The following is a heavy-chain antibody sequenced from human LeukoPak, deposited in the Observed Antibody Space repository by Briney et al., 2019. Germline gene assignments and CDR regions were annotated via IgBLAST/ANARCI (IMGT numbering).Heavy chain of an antibody. J-gene: IGHJ4*02. Sequence: ASVKVSCKASGYTFTSYGISWVRRAPGQGLEWMGWISAYIGNTNYAQKLQGRVTMTTDTSTSTAYMELRSLRSDDTAVYYCARPLGSGWYVGELDYWGRGTLVTVSS. V-gene: IGHV1-18*01. CDR1: GYTFTSYG. CDR2: ISAYIGNT. D-gene: IGHD6-19*01. CDR3: ARPLGSGWYVGELDY.